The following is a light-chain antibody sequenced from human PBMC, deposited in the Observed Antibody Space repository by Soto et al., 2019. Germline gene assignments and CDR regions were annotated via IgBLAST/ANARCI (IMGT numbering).Light chain of an antibody. CDR2: GNS. V-gene: IGLV1-40*01. CDR1: SSNIEGGYD. Sequence: QAVVTQPPSLSGAPGQRVTISCTGTSSNIEGGYDVHWYQQFPGTAPKLLIFGNSNRPSGVPDRFSGSKSGTSASLAITGLQAEDEADYYCQAYDSSLSGWVFGGGTKLTVL. CDR3: QAYDSSLSGWV. J-gene: IGLJ3*02.